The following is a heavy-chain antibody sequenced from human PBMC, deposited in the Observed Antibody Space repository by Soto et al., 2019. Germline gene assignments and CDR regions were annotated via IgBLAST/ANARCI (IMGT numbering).Heavy chain of an antibody. CDR1: GGSISSSSYY. V-gene: IGHV4-39*01. Sequence: SETLSLTCTVSGGSISSSSYYWGWIRQPPGKGLEWIGSIYYSGSTYYNPSLKSRVTISVDTSKNHFSLKLSSVTAADTAVYYCARGGGDYDFWSGYYSDFNWFDPWGQGTLVTVSS. D-gene: IGHD3-3*01. CDR2: IYYSGST. J-gene: IGHJ5*02. CDR3: ARGGGDYDFWSGYYSDFNWFDP.